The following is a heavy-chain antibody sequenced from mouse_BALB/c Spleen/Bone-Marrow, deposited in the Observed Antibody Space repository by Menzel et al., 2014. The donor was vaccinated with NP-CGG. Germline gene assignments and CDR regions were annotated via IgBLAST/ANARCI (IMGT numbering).Heavy chain of an antibody. D-gene: IGHD2-14*01. CDR1: GFSLTSYG. J-gene: IGHJ2*01. V-gene: IGHV2-9*02. CDR3: ARVIRYESYFDY. Sequence: QVQLQQPGPGLVAPSRSLSITCTVSGFSLTSYGVHWVRQPPGKGLEWLGVIWAGGSTNYNSALMSRLSISKDNSKSQVFLKMNSLQTDDTAMYYCARVIRYESYFDYWGQGTTLTVSS. CDR2: IWAGGST.